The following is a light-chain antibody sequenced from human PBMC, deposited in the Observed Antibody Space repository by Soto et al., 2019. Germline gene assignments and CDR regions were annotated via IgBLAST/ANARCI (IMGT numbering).Light chain of an antibody. Sequence: QSVLTHPASVSGSPGQSITISCTGTSSDIGGYNYVSWYQQHPGKGPKLMISEVRNRPSGVSDRFSGSKSGSTASLTISGLQAEDEADYYCSSYTSSSTRVFGTGTKVTVL. CDR3: SSYTSSSTRV. J-gene: IGLJ1*01. CDR1: SSDIGGYNY. CDR2: EVR. V-gene: IGLV2-14*01.